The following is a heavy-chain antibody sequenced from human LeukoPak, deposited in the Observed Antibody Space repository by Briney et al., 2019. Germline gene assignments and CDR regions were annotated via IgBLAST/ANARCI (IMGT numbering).Heavy chain of an antibody. J-gene: IGHJ3*02. CDR3: ATGTAMVRGVLDAFDI. Sequence: ASVKVSCKVSGYTLTELSMHWVRQAPGKGLEWMGGFDPEDGETIYAQKLQGRVTMTEDTSTDTAYMELSSLRSEDTAVYYCATGTAMVRGVLDAFDIWGQGTMVTVSS. CDR1: GYTLTELS. CDR2: FDPEDGET. V-gene: IGHV1-24*01. D-gene: IGHD3-10*01.